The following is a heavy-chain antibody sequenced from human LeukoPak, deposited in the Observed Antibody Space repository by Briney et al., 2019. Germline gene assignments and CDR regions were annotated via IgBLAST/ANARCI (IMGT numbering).Heavy chain of an antibody. CDR1: GFTFSSYS. Sequence: GGSLRLSCAASGFTFSSYSMNWVRQAPGKGLEWVSYISSSSSTIYYADSVKGRFTISRDNAKNSLYLQMNSLRVEDTALYYCARRAPSHDFDDWGQGTLVTVSS. J-gene: IGHJ4*02. CDR3: ARRAPSHDFDD. V-gene: IGHV3-48*04. CDR2: ISSSSSTI.